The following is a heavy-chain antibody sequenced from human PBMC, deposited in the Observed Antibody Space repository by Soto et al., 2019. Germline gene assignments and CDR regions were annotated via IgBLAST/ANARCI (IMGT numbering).Heavy chain of an antibody. D-gene: IGHD3-16*01. V-gene: IGHV1-18*01. J-gene: IGHJ3*02. Sequence: ASVKVSCKASGYTFTNYGITWVRQAPGQGLEWVGWISAYNGKTDYAQKVQGRVTMTTDTSTNTAYMELRSLRSDDTAVYYCARDPRMFTFGGAADPLFDIWGQGTRATV. CDR2: ISAYNGKT. CDR3: ARDPRMFTFGGAADPLFDI. CDR1: GYTFTNYG.